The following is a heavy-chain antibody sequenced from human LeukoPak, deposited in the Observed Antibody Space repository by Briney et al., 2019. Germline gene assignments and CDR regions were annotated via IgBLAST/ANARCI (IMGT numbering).Heavy chain of an antibody. D-gene: IGHD3-10*01. V-gene: IGHV3-74*01. J-gene: IGHJ4*02. CDR1: GFTFGNYW. CDR3: AKYYYTSGSSGGRVFDY. Sequence: GGSLRLSCVGSGFTFGNYWMHWVRQVPGKGLVWVSRISTDGLTTNYADSVKGRFTISRDNSKNSLYLQMNSLRAEDTAVYYCAKYYYTSGSSGGRVFDYWGQGTLVTVSS. CDR2: ISTDGLTT.